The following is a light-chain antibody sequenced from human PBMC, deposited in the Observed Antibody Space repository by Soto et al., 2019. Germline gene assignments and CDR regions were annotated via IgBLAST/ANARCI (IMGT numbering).Light chain of an antibody. CDR3: QQYGGSPLWT. CDR2: GAS. CDR1: QSFSSTY. V-gene: IGKV3-20*01. J-gene: IGKJ1*01. Sequence: EIVLTQSPGTLSLSPGERATLSCRASQSFSSTYLAWYQQKPGQAPRLLIYGASSRATGIPDRFSGGGSGTDFSLTISRLDPEDFAVYYCQQYGGSPLWTFGQGTKVDIK.